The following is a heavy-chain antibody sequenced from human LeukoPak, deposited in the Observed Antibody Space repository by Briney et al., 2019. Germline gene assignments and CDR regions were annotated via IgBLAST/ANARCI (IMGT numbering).Heavy chain of an antibody. Sequence: GGSLRLSCAASGFTFSSYAMSWVRQAPGKGLEWVSAISGSGGSTYYADSVKGRFTISRDNSKNTLYLQMNSLRAEDTAVYYCAKDAYRCSSTSCFTSQHWGQGTLVTVSS. CDR3: AKDAYRCSSTSCFTSQH. J-gene: IGHJ1*01. V-gene: IGHV3-23*01. CDR1: GFTFSSYA. D-gene: IGHD2-2*01. CDR2: ISGSGGST.